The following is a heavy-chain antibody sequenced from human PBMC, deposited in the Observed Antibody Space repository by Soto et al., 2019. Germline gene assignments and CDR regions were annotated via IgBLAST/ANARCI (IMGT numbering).Heavy chain of an antibody. J-gene: IGHJ4*02. CDR1: GFTFSSYA. D-gene: IGHD1-26*01. V-gene: IGHV3-30-3*01. Sequence: QVQLVESGGGVVQPGRSLRLSCAASGFTFSSYAINWVRQAPGKGLDWVAVISSEVNYKYYADSVKGRFTISRDNSKNTLYLQMNSLRAEDTAVYYCARQKKRGSWRFDFWGQGTLVTVSS. CDR2: ISSEVNYK. CDR3: ARQKKRGSWRFDF.